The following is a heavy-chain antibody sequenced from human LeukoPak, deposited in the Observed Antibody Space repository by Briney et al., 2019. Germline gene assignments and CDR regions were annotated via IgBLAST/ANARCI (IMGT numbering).Heavy chain of an antibody. CDR3: ARTYSSSWYGSDAFDI. J-gene: IGHJ3*02. CDR2: ISYDGSNK. D-gene: IGHD6-13*01. CDR1: GFTFSSYA. V-gene: IGHV3-30*04. Sequence: PGGSLRLSCAASGFTFSSYAMHWVRQAPGKGLEWVAVISYDGSNKYYADSVKGRFTISRDNSKNTLYLQMNSLRAEDTAVYYCARTYSSSWYGSDAFDIWGQGTMVTASS.